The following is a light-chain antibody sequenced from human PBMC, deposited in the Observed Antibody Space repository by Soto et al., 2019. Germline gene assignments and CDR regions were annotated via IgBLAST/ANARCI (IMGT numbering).Light chain of an antibody. CDR1: STDVGGYKY. CDR3: SSLSSSSTPDV. V-gene: IGLV2-14*01. CDR2: EVN. Sequence: QSVLTQPASVSGSPGQSITISCTGTSTDVGGYKYVSWYQQHPGTAPKLMIFEVNGRPSGVSDRFSGSKSGNTASLTISGLQPEDEADYYCSSLSSSSTPDVFGTGTKVTVL. J-gene: IGLJ1*01.